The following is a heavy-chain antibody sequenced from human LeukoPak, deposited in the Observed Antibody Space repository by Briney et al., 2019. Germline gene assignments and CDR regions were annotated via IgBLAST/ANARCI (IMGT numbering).Heavy chain of an antibody. Sequence: SVKVSCKASGGTFSSYAISWVRQAPGQGLEWMGGIIPIFGTANYAQKFQGRVTITADESTSTAYMELSSLRSEDTAVYYCARRPSGYYWRYFQHWGQGTLVTVSS. V-gene: IGHV1-69*13. CDR2: IIPIFGTA. D-gene: IGHD3-22*01. CDR1: GGTFSSYA. CDR3: ARRPSGYYWRYFQH. J-gene: IGHJ1*01.